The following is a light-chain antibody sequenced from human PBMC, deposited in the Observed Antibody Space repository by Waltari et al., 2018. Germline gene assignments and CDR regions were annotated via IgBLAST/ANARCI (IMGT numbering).Light chain of an antibody. CDR3: QQYYSTPRGT. J-gene: IGKJ4*01. CDR1: QSVLYSSNNKNY. V-gene: IGKV4-1*01. Sequence: DIVMTQSPDSLAVSLGERATIHCKYSQSVLYSSNNKNYLACYQQKPGQPPKLLIYWASTRESGVPDRFSGSGSGTDFTLTISSLQAEDVAVYYCQQYYSTPRGTFGGGTKVEIK. CDR2: WAS.